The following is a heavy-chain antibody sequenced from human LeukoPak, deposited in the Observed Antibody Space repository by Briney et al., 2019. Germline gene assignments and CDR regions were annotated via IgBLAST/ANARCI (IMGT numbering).Heavy chain of an antibody. D-gene: IGHD3-9*01. CDR2: INPNSGGT. J-gene: IGHJ4*02. CDR1: GYTFTGYY. Sequence: ASVNVSRKASGYTFTGYYMHWMRQAPGQGLEWMGRINPNSGGTNYAQKFQGRVTMTRDTSISTAYMELSRLRSDDTAVYYCATEGRVLRYFDWLFSHWGQGTLVTVSS. CDR3: ATEGRVLRYFDWLFSH. V-gene: IGHV1-2*06.